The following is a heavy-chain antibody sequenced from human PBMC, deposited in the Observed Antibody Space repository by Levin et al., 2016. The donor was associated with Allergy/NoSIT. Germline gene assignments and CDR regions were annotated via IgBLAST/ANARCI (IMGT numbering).Heavy chain of an antibody. CDR2: ISPYSGGT. D-gene: IGHD1-26*01. J-gene: IGHJ6*02. Sequence: WVRQAPGQGLEWMGWISPYSGGTDYAQKFQGRVTMTRDTSITTTYMELSTLSSDDTAVYYCARQLPTQRTAGATYNYFGLDVWGQGTTVTVSS. V-gene: IGHV1-2*02. CDR3: ARQLPTQRTAGATYNYFGLDV.